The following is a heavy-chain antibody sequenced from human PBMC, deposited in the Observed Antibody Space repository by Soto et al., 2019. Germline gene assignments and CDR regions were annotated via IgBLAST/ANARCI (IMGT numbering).Heavy chain of an antibody. J-gene: IGHJ6*02. CDR1: GYTFSNYA. CDR2: ISAYNGNT. Sequence: ASVKVSCKTSGYTFSNYALSWVRQAPGQGLEWMGWISAYNGNTIYTQKFQGRVTMTTDTSTSTAHMELRSLRSDDTAVYYCAREGQAPYYYYGMDVWGQGTAVTVSS. CDR3: AREGQAPYYYYGMDV. V-gene: IGHV1-18*01.